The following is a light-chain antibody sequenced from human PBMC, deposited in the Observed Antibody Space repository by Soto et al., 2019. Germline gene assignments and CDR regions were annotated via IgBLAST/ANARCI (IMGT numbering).Light chain of an antibody. J-gene: IGKJ1*01. CDR3: LQHNSFPRT. CDR2: GAS. V-gene: IGKV1-17*02. Sequence: DIQMTQSPSSLSASVGDRVTITCRASQGIRIDLGRFQQRPGKAPKRLIYGASSLQSGVPSRFSGSGSGTEFTLTISNLQPEDFATYYCLQHNSFPRTFGQGTKV. CDR1: QGIRID.